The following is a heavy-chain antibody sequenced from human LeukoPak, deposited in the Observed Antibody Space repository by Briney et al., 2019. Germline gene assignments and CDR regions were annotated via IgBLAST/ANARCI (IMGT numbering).Heavy chain of an antibody. V-gene: IGHV1-69*04. Sequence: SVKVSCKASGYAFTSYDINWVRQATGQGLEWMGRIIPILGIANYAQKFQGRVTITADKSTSTAYMELSSLRSEDTAAYYCARGEGAYSYWGQGTLVTVSS. D-gene: IGHD1-26*01. CDR1: GYAFTSYD. J-gene: IGHJ4*02. CDR2: IIPILGIA. CDR3: ARGEGAYSY.